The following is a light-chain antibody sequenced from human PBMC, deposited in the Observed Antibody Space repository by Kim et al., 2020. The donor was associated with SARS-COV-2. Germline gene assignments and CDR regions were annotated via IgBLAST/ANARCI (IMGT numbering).Light chain of an antibody. CDR1: SSNIGDNP. Sequence: QSVLTQPPSASGTPGQRVTISCSGSSSNIGDNPVNWYQQLPGTAPKLLIHTDSQRPSGVPDRFSGSKSGTSASLSISGLRSEDEADYYCSAGDDSGSVVVGGGTQLTVL. V-gene: IGLV1-44*01. J-gene: IGLJ2*01. CDR3: SAGDDSGSVV. CDR2: TDS.